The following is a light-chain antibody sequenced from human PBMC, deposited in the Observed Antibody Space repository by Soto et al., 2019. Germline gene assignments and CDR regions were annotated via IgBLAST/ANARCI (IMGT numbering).Light chain of an antibody. CDR1: QGISSW. V-gene: IGKV1-12*01. J-gene: IGKJ5*01. CDR3: QQASSFPQIT. Sequence: DIPMTQSPSSVSASVGDTVTITCRASQGISSWLGWYQQKPGKAPKLLIYAASSLQGGVPSRFSGSGSGTDFTLTISSLQPEDFGTYYCQQASSFPQITFGQGTRLEI. CDR2: AAS.